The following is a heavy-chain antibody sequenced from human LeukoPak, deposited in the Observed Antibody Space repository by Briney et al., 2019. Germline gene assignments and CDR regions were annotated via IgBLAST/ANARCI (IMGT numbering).Heavy chain of an antibody. J-gene: IGHJ6*02. V-gene: IGHV3-23*01. Sequence: QTGGSLRLSCAASGFTFSSYAMSWVRQAPGKGLEWVSAISGSGGSTYYADSVKGRFTISRDNSKNTLYLQMNSLRAEDTAVYYCANPSGWYHPPGYYGMDVWGQGTTVTVSS. CDR1: GFTFSSYA. CDR3: ANPSGWYHPPGYYGMDV. D-gene: IGHD6-19*01. CDR2: ISGSGGST.